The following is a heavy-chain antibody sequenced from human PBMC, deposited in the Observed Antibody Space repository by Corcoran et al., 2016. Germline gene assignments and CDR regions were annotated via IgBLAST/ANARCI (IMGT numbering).Heavy chain of an antibody. V-gene: IGHV3-13*01. CDR2: IGTAGDT. CDR3: ARMPPEKDYYYGMDV. Sequence: EVQLVESGGGLVQPGGSLRLSCAASGFTFSSYDMHWVRQATGKGLEWVSAIGTAGDTYYPGSVKGRFTISRENAKNSLYLQMNSLRAGDTAVYYCARMPPEKDYYYGMDVWGQGTTVTVSS. J-gene: IGHJ6*02. CDR1: GFTFSSYD. D-gene: IGHD2-2*01.